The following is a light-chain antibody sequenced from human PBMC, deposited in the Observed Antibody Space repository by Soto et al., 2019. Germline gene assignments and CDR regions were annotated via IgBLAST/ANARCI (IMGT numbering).Light chain of an antibody. J-gene: IGKJ5*01. CDR1: RTINNN. V-gene: IGKV3D-15*01. CDR3: QQFDDSVT. CDR2: GAS. Sequence: VMTQAPATLSVSPGERATLSGRASRTINNNVAWYQLRDGQVPRLVIYGASTRATGIPARFSGSGSGTDFTLTISRLEPEDSAVYYCQQFDDSVTLGQGTRLEIK.